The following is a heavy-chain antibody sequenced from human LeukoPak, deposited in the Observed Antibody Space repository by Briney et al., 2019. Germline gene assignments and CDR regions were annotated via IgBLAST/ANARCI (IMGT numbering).Heavy chain of an antibody. V-gene: IGHV3-21*01. D-gene: IGHD4-17*01. CDR1: GFTFSGYS. CDR2: ISSSSSYI. CDR3: ARAFYGDGFDY. J-gene: IGHJ4*02. Sequence: GGSLRLSCAASGFTFSGYSMNWVRQAPGKGLEWVSSISSSSSYIYYADSVKGRFTISRDNSKNTLYLQMNSLRAEDTAVYYCARAFYGDGFDYWGQGTLVTVSS.